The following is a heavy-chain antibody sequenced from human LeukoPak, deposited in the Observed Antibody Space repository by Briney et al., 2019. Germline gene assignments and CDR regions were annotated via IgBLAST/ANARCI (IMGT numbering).Heavy chain of an antibody. V-gene: IGHV3-30*03. J-gene: IGHJ5*02. CDR3: ATDGAGFDT. CDR1: GFTFSNYG. Sequence: GRSLRLSCVASGFTFSNYGMHWVRQAPGKGLEWVAVVSFDGSNEDYADSVKGRFTISRDNAKKSLYLEMNNLRAEDTAVYYCATDGAGFDTWGQGVLVTVSS. CDR2: VSFDGSNE.